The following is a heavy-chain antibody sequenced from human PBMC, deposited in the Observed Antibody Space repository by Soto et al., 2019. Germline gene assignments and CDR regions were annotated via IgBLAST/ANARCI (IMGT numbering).Heavy chain of an antibody. CDR2: IYYSGST. CDR1: GGSTSSGDYY. D-gene: IGHD3-10*01. CDR3: ATMVRGVMRNYNWFDP. J-gene: IGHJ5*02. Sequence: SETLSLTCTVSGGSTSSGDYYWSWIRQPPGKGLEWIGYIYYSGSTYYNPSLKSRVTISVDTSKNQFSLKLSSVTAADTAVYYCATMVRGVMRNYNWFDPWGQGTLVTVSS. V-gene: IGHV4-30-4*01.